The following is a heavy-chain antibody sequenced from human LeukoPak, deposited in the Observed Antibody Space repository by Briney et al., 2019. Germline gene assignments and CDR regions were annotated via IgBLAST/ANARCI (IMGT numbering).Heavy chain of an antibody. V-gene: IGHV3-53*01. CDR3: ARTNTVYGDFDY. CDR1: GLTVTDNH. CDR2: IFPDGRT. Sequence: GGPLRLSCAASGLTVTDNHFSWVPQAPGKAQEWVSVIFPDGRTYHADSVKGRFTISRDRPKNTLLLQMNSLRADDTALYHCARTNTVYGDFDYWGQGILVTVSS. D-gene: IGHD2/OR15-2a*01. J-gene: IGHJ4*02.